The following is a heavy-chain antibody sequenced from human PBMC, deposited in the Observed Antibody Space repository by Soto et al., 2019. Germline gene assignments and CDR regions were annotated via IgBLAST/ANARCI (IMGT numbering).Heavy chain of an antibody. J-gene: IGHJ6*02. CDR1: CYTFCTHG. CDR2: ISAYNGNT. Sequence: GGSVKGSCKASCYTFCTHGINWGRQAPGQGLEWMGWISAYNGNTNYAQKLQGRVTMTTDTSTSTAYMELRSLRSDDTAVYYCARRYGDYFLYYYGMDVWGQGTTVTVSS. CDR3: ARRYGDYFLYYYGMDV. V-gene: IGHV1-18*01. D-gene: IGHD4-17*01.